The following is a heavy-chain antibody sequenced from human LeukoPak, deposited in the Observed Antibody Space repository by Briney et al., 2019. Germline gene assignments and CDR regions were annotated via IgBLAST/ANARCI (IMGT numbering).Heavy chain of an antibody. Sequence: GASVKVSCKASGYTFTGYYMHWVRQAPGQGLEWMGWINPNSGGTNYAQKFQGRVTMTRDTSISTAYMELSRLRSDDTAVYYCASTSPIQLWPNNWFDPWGQGTLVTVSS. D-gene: IGHD5-18*01. J-gene: IGHJ5*02. CDR2: INPNSGGT. CDR3: ASTSPIQLWPNNWFDP. V-gene: IGHV1-2*02. CDR1: GYTFTGYY.